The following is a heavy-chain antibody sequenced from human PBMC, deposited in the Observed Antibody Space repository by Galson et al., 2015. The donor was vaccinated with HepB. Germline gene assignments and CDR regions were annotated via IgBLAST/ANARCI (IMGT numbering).Heavy chain of an antibody. J-gene: IGHJ3*01. CDR3: ARDRGGLQSAFDF. Sequence: SVKVSCKASGYTFTGQYMYWVRQAPGQGLEYMGRLNPNSGGTNYAQKFQGRVTMTRDASINTAYMELIRLKPDDTAVYYCARDRGGLQSAFDFWGQGTMVTVSS. CDR2: LNPNSGGT. CDR1: GYTFTGQY. V-gene: IGHV1-2*06. D-gene: IGHD2-15*01.